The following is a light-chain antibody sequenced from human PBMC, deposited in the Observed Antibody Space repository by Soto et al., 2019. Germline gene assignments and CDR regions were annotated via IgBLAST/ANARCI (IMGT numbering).Light chain of an antibody. CDR3: QQYGTSRSIT. V-gene: IGKV3-20*01. Sequence: EIVLTQSPGTLSLSPGERATLSCRASQSITSNFLAWYQKKPGQSPMLLIYGASRRAKGIPDRFSGSGSGTDFSLTISRLEPEDFAVYYCQQYGTSRSITFGQGTRLDI. CDR1: QSITSNF. J-gene: IGKJ5*01. CDR2: GAS.